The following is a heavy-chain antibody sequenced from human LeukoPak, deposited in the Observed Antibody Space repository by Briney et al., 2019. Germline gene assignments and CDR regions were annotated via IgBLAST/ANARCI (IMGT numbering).Heavy chain of an antibody. Sequence: GGSLRLSCAASGFTFSSYEMNWVRQAPGKGLEWVSYISSSGSTIYYADSVKGRFTISRDNAKNSLYLQMNSLRAEDTAVYYCARVVWGYYYMDVWGKGTTVTISS. CDR1: GFTFSSYE. J-gene: IGHJ6*03. CDR3: ARVVWGYYYMDV. V-gene: IGHV3-48*03. D-gene: IGHD3-16*01. CDR2: ISSSGSTI.